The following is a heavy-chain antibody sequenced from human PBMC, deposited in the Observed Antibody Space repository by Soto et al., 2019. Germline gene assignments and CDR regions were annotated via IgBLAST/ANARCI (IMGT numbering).Heavy chain of an antibody. CDR2: ISGSGGST. J-gene: IGHJ1*01. Sequence: PGGSLRLSCAASGFTFSSYAMSWVRQAPGKGLEWVSAISGSGGSTYYADSVKGRFTISRDNSKNTLYLQMNSLRAEDTAVYYCAKGMSSSWYIAYFQHWGQGTLVTVSS. CDR1: GFTFSSYA. D-gene: IGHD6-13*01. CDR3: AKGMSSSWYIAYFQH. V-gene: IGHV3-23*01.